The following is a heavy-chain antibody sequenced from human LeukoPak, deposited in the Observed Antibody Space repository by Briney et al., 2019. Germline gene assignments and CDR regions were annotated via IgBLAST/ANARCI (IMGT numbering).Heavy chain of an antibody. D-gene: IGHD3-22*01. V-gene: IGHV4-34*01. CDR1: GGSFSGYY. CDR2: INHSGST. CDR3: ARGGVVVIRNWFDP. J-gene: IGHJ5*02. Sequence: SETLSLTCAVYGGSFSGYYWSWIRQPPGKGLEWIGEINHSGSTNYNPSLKSRVTISVDTSKNQFSLKLSSVTAADTAVYYCARGGVVVIRNWFDPWGQGTLVTVSS.